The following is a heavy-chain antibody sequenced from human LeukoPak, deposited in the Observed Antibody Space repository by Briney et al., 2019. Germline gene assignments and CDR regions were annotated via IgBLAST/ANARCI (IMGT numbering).Heavy chain of an antibody. V-gene: IGHV1-2*06. CDR1: GYTFTGYY. Sequence: ASVKVSCKASGYTFTGYYMHWVRQAPGQGLGWMGRINPNSGGTNYARKFQGRVTMTRDTSISTAYMELSRLRSDDTAVYYCARGYSGSPYDYWGQGTLVTVSS. D-gene: IGHD1-26*01. J-gene: IGHJ4*02. CDR3: ARGYSGSPYDY. CDR2: INPNSGGT.